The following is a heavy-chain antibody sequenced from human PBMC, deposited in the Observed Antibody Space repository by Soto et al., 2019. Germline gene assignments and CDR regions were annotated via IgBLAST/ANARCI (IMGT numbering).Heavy chain of an antibody. D-gene: IGHD3-9*01. V-gene: IGHV4-59*01. CDR2: IYYSGST. Sequence: SETLSLTCTVSGSSISSYYWSWIRQPPGKGLEWIGYIYYSGSTNYNPPLKSRVTISVDTSKNQFSLKLSSVTAADTAVYYCARVRGSLRYFDWLLNGEFDYWGQGTLVTVSS. CDR3: ARVRGSLRYFDWLLNGEFDY. J-gene: IGHJ4*02. CDR1: GSSISSYY.